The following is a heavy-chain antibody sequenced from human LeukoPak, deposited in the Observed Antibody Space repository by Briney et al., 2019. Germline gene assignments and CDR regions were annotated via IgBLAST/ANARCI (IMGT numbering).Heavy chain of an antibody. CDR1: GYTFTSYA. CDR3: ARGLLPVDQGAFDI. J-gene: IGHJ3*02. CDR2: INTNNGNP. V-gene: IGHV7-4-1*02. D-gene: IGHD2-2*01. Sequence: ASVKVSCKASGYTFTSYAMNWVRQAPGQGLEWMGWINTNNGNPTYAQGFTGRFVFSLDTSVSTAYLQISSLKAEDTAVYYCARGLLPVDQGAFDIWGQGTMVTVSS.